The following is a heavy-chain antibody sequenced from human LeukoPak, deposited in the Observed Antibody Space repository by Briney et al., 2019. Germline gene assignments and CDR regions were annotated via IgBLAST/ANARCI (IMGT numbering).Heavy chain of an antibody. CDR1: GGSISSSSYY. V-gene: IGHV4-39*07. J-gene: IGHJ3*02. CDR3: AGDLVRGAGAFDI. CDR2: IYYSGNT. Sequence: PSETLSLTCTVSGGSISSSSYYWGWIRQPPGKGLEWIGSIYYSGNTYYNPSLKSRVTISVDTSKNQFSLKLSSVTAADTAVYYCAGDLVRGAGAFDIWGQGTMVTVSS. D-gene: IGHD3-10*01.